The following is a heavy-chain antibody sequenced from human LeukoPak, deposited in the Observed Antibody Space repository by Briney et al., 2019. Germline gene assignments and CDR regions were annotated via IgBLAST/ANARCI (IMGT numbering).Heavy chain of an antibody. V-gene: IGHV3-66*01. CDR2: IYSGGST. CDR1: GFTLSSNY. J-gene: IGHJ4*02. D-gene: IGHD6-13*01. Sequence: GGSLRLSCAASGFTLSSNYMSWVRQAPGKGLEWVSVIYSGGSTYYADSVKGRFTISRDNSKNTLYLQMNSLRAEDTAVYYCARGLAAAAPDYWGQGTLVTVSS. CDR3: ARGLAAAAPDY.